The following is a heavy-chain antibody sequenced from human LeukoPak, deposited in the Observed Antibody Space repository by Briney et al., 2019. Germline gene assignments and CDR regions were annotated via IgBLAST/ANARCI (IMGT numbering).Heavy chain of an antibody. CDR3: AKDAYSGFSSSYNMDS. Sequence: ASVKVSCKASRYTVTGHYLHWVRQAPGQGLEWMGWLNPNSGGTNYAQKFQGRVTMTRDTSINTAYMELNSLTSDDTAMYYCAKDAYSGFSSSYNMDSWGQGTLVTVSS. D-gene: IGHD5-18*01. J-gene: IGHJ4*02. CDR1: RYTVTGHY. V-gene: IGHV1-2*02. CDR2: LNPNSGGT.